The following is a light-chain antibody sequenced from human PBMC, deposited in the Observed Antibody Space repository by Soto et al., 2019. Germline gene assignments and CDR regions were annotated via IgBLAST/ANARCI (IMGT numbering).Light chain of an antibody. CDR3: QQRSNWPPLFT. J-gene: IGKJ3*01. CDR1: QSVSSY. CDR2: DAS. Sequence: EVVLTQSPATLSLSPGERATLSCRASQSVSSYLAWYQQKPGQAPRLLIYDASNRATGIPARFSGSGSGTDFTLTISSLEPEDFAVYYCQQRSNWPPLFTFGPGTKVDLK. V-gene: IGKV3-11*01.